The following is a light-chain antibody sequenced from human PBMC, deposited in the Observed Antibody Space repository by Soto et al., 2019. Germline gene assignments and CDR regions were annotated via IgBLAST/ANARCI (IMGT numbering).Light chain of an antibody. CDR1: QSVSSN. Sequence: EIVMTQSPATLSVSPGERATLSCMASQSVSSNLAWYQQKPGQAPRLLIYGASTRATGIPARFSGSGSGTEFTLTISSLQSEDFAVYYCQQYNSWPPITFGQGTRLEIK. CDR2: GAS. CDR3: QQYNSWPPIT. J-gene: IGKJ5*01. V-gene: IGKV3-15*01.